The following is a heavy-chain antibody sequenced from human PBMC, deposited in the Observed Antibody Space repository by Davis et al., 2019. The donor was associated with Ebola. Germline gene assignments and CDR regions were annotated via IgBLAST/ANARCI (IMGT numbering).Heavy chain of an antibody. CDR1: GGTFSSYA. V-gene: IGHV1-69*04. D-gene: IGHD6-19*01. Sequence: AASVKVSCKASGGTFSSYAIRWVRQAPGQGLEWMGRIIPILGIANYAQKFQGRVTINRDTSASTAYMELSSLRSEDTAVFYCARGKTVAGTRGLSWFDPWGPGKLVTVSS. CDR3: ARGKTVAGTRGLSWFDP. J-gene: IGHJ5*02. CDR2: IIPILGIA.